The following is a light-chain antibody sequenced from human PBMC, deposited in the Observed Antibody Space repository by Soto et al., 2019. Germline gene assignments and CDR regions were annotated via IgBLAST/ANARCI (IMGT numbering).Light chain of an antibody. CDR3: SSYTGSSTLVV. Sequence: QSALTQPASVSGSPGQSITISCTGTSSDVGGYNYVSWYQQHPGKAPKIWLYEVSNRPSGISNRFSGSKSGNTASLTISGLQAEDEADYSCSSYTGSSTLVVFGGGTKLTVL. J-gene: IGLJ2*01. CDR1: SSDVGGYNY. CDR2: EVS. V-gene: IGLV2-14*01.